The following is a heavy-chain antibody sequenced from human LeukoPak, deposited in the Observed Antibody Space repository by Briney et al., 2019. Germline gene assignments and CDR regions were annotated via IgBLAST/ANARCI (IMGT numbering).Heavy chain of an antibody. CDR3: ARLIAAAGTADY. V-gene: IGHV4-39*01. Sequence: SETLSLTCTVSGGSISSSSYYWGWIRQPPGKGLEWIGSIYYSGSTYYNPSLKSRVTISVDTSKNQFSLKLSSVTAADTAVYYCARLIAAAGTADYWGQGTLVTVSS. D-gene: IGHD6-13*01. J-gene: IGHJ4*02. CDR1: GGSISSSSYY. CDR2: IYYSGST.